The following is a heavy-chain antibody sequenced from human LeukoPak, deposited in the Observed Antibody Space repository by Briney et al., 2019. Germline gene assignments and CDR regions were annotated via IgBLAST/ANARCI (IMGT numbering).Heavy chain of an antibody. CDR3: AIASSFCYDDCSDQ. Sequence: PGESLRLSCAVSGYTFSNFEMNWVRQAPGRGLEWVGYILSSGGVTHYADSVDERYTIYSENANNSMYLQMNTLRVEAAAFYYSAIASSFCYDDCSDQCGQGNVAAVS. D-gene: IGHD3-3*01. CDR1: GYTFSNFE. J-gene: IGHJ4*02. V-gene: IGHV3-48*03. CDR2: ILSSGGVT.